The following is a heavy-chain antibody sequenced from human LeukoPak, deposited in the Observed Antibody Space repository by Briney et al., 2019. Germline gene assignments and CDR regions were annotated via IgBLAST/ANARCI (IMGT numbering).Heavy chain of an antibody. Sequence: GRSLRLSCAASGFTFSSYGMHWVRQAPGKGLEWVAVISYDGSKTYYADSVKGRLTISRDNSKNTLYLQMNSLRGEDTAVYYCARDQEAMIGVHWQSPNHWGQGTLVTVSS. CDR1: GFTFSSYG. CDR3: ARDQEAMIGVHWQSPNH. J-gene: IGHJ4*02. V-gene: IGHV3-30*03. CDR2: ISYDGSKT. D-gene: IGHD3-22*01.